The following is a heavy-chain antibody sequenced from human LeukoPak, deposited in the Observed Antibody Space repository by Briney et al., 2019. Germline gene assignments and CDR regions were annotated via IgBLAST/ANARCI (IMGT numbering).Heavy chain of an antibody. V-gene: IGHV4-34*01. Sequence: PSETLSLTCAVYGGSFSGYYWSWTRQPPGKGLEWIGEINHSGSTNYNPSLKSRVTISVDTSKNQFSLKLSSVTAADTAVYYCARGDYYGSGSLYYYYGMDVWGQGTTVTVSS. J-gene: IGHJ6*02. CDR2: INHSGST. D-gene: IGHD3-10*01. CDR1: GGSFSGYY. CDR3: ARGDYYGSGSLYYYYGMDV.